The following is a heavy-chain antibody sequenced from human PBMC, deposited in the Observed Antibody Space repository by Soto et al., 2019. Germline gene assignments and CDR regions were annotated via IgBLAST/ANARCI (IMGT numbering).Heavy chain of an antibody. D-gene: IGHD3-10*01. CDR3: ARDGATMVRGGNGMDV. J-gene: IGHJ6*02. CDR1: GGSISSGGYY. V-gene: IGHV4-31*03. Sequence: SETLSLTCTVSGGSISSGGYYWSWIRQHPGKGLEWIGYIYYSGSTYYNPSLKSRVTISVDTSKNQFSLKLSSVTAADTAVYYCARDGATMVRGGNGMDVWGQGTTVTVSS. CDR2: IYYSGST.